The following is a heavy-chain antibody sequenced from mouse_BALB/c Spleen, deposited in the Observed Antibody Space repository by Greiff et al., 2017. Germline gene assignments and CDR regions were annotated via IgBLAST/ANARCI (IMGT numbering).Heavy chain of an antibody. V-gene: IGHV5-17*02. CDR2: ISSGSSTI. D-gene: IGHD3-1*01. Sequence: EVMLVESGGGLVQPGGSRKLSCAASGFTFSSFGMHWVRQAPEKGLEWVAYISSGSSTIYYADTVKGRFTISRDNPKNTLFLQMTSLRSEDTAMYYCASTARATFAYWGQGTLVTVSA. J-gene: IGHJ3*01. CDR1: GFTFSSFG. CDR3: ASTARATFAY.